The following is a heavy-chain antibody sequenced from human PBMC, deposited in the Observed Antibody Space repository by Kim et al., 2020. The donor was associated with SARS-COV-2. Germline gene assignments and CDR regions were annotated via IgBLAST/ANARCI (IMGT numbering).Heavy chain of an antibody. J-gene: IGHJ4*02. V-gene: IGHV3-30*18. CDR3: AKKAEAAPLDY. D-gene: IGHD2-15*01. CDR2: ISYDGSNK. CDR1: GFTFSGYA. Sequence: GGSLGLSCAASGFTFSGYAMHWVRQAPGKGLEWVAVISYDGSNKYYADSVKGRFTISRDNSKNTLYLQMNSLRAEDTAVYYCAKKAEAAPLDYWGQGTLV.